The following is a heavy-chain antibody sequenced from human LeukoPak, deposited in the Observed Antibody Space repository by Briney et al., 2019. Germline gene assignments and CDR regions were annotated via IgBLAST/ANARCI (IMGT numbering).Heavy chain of an antibody. CDR2: IYYSGST. J-gene: IGHJ6*02. V-gene: IGHV4-59*01. CDR3: ARERYSSSWNGGGPYYYYGMDV. D-gene: IGHD6-13*01. CDR1: GGSFSGYY. Sequence: SETLSLTCAVYGGSFSGYYWSWIRQPPGKGLEWIGYIYYSGSTNYNPSLKSRVTISVDTSKNQFSLKLSSVTAADTAVYYCARERYSSSWNGGGPYYYYGMDVWGQGTTVTVSS.